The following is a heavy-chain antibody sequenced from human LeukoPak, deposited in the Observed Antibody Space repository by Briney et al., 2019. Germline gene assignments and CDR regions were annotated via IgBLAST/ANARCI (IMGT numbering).Heavy chain of an antibody. V-gene: IGHV4-30-4*07. J-gene: IGHJ6*03. CDR2: MYYSGST. Sequence: SETLSLTCAVSGVSISSGGFSWSWIRQAPGKGLEWVGFMYYSGSTHYNPSLKSRITILLDTSKNQFSLKLSSVTAADTAVYYCAREDFYYYYMDVWGKGTTVTVSS. CDR1: GVSISSGGFS. CDR3: AREDFYYYYMDV.